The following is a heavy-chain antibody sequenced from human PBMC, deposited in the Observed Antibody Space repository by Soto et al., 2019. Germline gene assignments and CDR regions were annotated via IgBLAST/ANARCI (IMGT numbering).Heavy chain of an antibody. V-gene: IGHV1-69*01. CDR1: GGTFSSYA. CDR3: ARGAMGMDCSGGSCYFYY. CDR2: IIPSFGTA. J-gene: IGHJ4*02. Sequence: QVQLVQSGAEVKKPGSSVKVSCKASGGTFSSYAISWVRQAPGQGLEWMGGIIPSFGTANYAQKFQGRVRITADESTSTAYMGLSRLRSEDTAVYYCARGAMGMDCSGGSCYFYYWGQGTLVTVSS. D-gene: IGHD2-15*01.